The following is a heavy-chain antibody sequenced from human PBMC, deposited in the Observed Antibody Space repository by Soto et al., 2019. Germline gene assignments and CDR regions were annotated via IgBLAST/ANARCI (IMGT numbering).Heavy chain of an antibody. CDR3: ARDIQQKDYFDY. J-gene: IGHJ4*02. CDR1: GGSISSGGYY. V-gene: IGHV4-31*03. D-gene: IGHD6-13*01. CDR2: IYYSGST. Sequence: SETLSLTCTVSGGSISSGGYYWSWIRQHPGKGLEWIGYIYYSGSTYYNPSLKSRVTISVDTSKNQFSLKLSSVTAADTAVYYCARDIQQKDYFDYWGQGTLVTVSS.